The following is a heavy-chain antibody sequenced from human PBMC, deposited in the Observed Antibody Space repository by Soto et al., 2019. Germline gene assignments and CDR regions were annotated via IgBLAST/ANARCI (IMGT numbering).Heavy chain of an antibody. CDR1: GGSFSGYY. CDR2: INHSGST. Sequence: WETLSLTCAVYGGSFSGYYWSCIRQPPGKGLEWIGEINHSGSTNYNPSLKSRVTISVDTSKNQFSLKLSSVTAADTAVYYCVRGYSSGPPQIKYFQHCGQGNLVT. J-gene: IGHJ1*01. V-gene: IGHV4-34*01. CDR3: VRGYSSGPPQIKYFQH. D-gene: IGHD6-19*01.